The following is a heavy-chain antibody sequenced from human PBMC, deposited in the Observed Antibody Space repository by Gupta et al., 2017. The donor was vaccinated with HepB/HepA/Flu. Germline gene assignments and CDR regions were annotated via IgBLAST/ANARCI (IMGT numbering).Heavy chain of an antibody. D-gene: IGHD3-3*01. Sequence: QVQLVQSGAEVKRPGASVKVSCKASGYSFTGYYLHWVRQAPGQGLEWMGWINPNNGGTNYAQKFQGRVTLTRDTSLSTAFMELNRLRSDDTAVYYCASGYYTPGFENWGQGTLVAVSS. CDR3: ASGYYTPGFEN. CDR2: INPNNGGT. J-gene: IGHJ4*02. V-gene: IGHV1-2*02. CDR1: GYSFTGYY.